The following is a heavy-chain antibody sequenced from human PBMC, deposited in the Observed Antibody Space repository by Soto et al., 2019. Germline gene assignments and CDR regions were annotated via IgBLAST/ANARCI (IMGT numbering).Heavy chain of an antibody. CDR1: GYTFTGYF. CDR2: INSNSGAT. J-gene: IGHJ5*02. V-gene: IGHV1-2*02. Sequence: ASVKVSCKASGYTFTGYFMHWVRQAPGQGLEWMGWINSNSGATKYAQKFQGRVTLSRDTSINTAYMELSGLSSDDTAVYYCARGGGTILAPLPWGQGTLVTVPS. CDR3: ARGGGTILAPLP. D-gene: IGHD3-3*01.